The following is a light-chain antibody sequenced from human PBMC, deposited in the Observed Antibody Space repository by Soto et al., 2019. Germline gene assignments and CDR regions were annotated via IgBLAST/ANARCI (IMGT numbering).Light chain of an antibody. J-gene: IGKJ2*01. CDR1: QNINIW. V-gene: IGKV1-5*03. CDR2: KAS. CDR3: HQYNTYSRT. Sequence: DIQMTQSPSTLSASVGDRVTITCRASQNINIWLAWYQHKPGTAPKVLIYKASTLETGVPTRFNGSGSGREFTLTISCLQPDDFAAYYCHQYNTYSRTFGQGTTVVIK.